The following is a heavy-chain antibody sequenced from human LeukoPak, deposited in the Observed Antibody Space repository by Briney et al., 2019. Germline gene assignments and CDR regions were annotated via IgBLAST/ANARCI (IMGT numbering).Heavy chain of an antibody. CDR1: GGSFSGYY. CDR3: ARGTDIVVVVAATLSTTGFDY. CDR2: INHSGST. J-gene: IGHJ4*02. D-gene: IGHD2-15*01. Sequence: SETLSLTCAVYGGSFSGYYWSWIRQPPGKGLEWIGEINHSGSTNYNPSLKSRVTISVDTSKNQFSLKLSSVTAADTAVYYCARGTDIVVVVAATLSTTGFDYWGQGTLVTVSS. V-gene: IGHV4-34*01.